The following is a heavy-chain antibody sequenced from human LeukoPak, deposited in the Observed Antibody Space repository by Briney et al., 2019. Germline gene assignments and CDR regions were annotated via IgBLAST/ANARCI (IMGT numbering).Heavy chain of an antibody. CDR2: INHSGST. D-gene: IGHD5-18*01. J-gene: IGHJ4*02. V-gene: IGHV4-61*10. CDR3: ATQLGAFDY. Sequence: SETLSLTCTVSGGSISSGSYYWSWIRQPAGKGLEWIGEINHSGSTNYNPSLKSRVTISVDMSKNQFSLKLSSVTAADTAVYYCATQLGAFDYWGQGTLVTVSS. CDR1: GGSISSGSYY.